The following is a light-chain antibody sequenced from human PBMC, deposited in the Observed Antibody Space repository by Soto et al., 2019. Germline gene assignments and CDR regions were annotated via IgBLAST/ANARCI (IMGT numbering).Light chain of an antibody. CDR2: DVT. V-gene: IGLV2-11*01. CDR1: SSDVGGYNY. J-gene: IGLJ2*01. Sequence: QSVLTQPRSVSGSPGQSVTISCIGTSSDVGGYNYVSWYQQHPGKAPKLMIYDVTKRPSGVPDRFSGSKSGNTASLTISGLQAEDEADYHCCSYAGSYIFVFGGGTKLTVL. CDR3: CSYAGSYIFV.